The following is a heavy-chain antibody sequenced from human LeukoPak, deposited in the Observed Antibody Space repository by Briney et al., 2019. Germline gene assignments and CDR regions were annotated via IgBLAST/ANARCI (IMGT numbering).Heavy chain of an antibody. D-gene: IGHD5-18*01. Sequence: SQTLSLTCTVSGGSISSAASYWSWIRQPPGKGLEWIGYIYHSGSTYYNPSLKSRVTISVDTSKNQFSLKLSSVTAADTAVYYCARGYFNPIQLWSWYYFDYWGQGTLVTVSS. J-gene: IGHJ4*02. CDR2: IYHSGST. CDR1: GGSISSAASY. V-gene: IGHV4-30-2*01. CDR3: ARGYFNPIQLWSWYYFDY.